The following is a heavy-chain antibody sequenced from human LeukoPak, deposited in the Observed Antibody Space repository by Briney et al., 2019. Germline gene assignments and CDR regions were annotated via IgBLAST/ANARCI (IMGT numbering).Heavy chain of an antibody. CDR3: ARDAQRGFDYSNSLEY. V-gene: IGHV3-33*01. CDR2: MWSDGSNR. Sequence: GGSLRLSCAASGFIYSHYGMPWVRQAPGKGLEWVAVMWSDGSNRFYAVSVKGRFTISRDNSQNTLFLQMNSLRAEDTAMYYCARDAQRGFDYSNSLEYWGHGTLVTVSS. J-gene: IGHJ4*01. D-gene: IGHD4-11*01. CDR1: GFIYSHYG.